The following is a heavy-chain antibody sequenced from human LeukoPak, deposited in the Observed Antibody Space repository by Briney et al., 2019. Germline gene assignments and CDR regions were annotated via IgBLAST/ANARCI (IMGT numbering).Heavy chain of an antibody. CDR2: INPNSGGT. J-gene: IGHJ4*02. V-gene: IGHV1-2*02. CDR3: ARGDCSSTSCHGIDY. Sequence: ASVKVSCKASGGTFSSYAISWVRQAPGQGFEWMGWINPNSGGTKYAQKFQGRVTMTRDTSISTAFMELSRLRSDDTAVYYCARGDCSSTSCHGIDYWGRGTLVTVSS. D-gene: IGHD2-2*01. CDR1: GGTFSSYA.